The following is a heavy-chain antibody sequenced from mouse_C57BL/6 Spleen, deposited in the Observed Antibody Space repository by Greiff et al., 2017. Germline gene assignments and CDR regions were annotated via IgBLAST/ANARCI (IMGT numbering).Heavy chain of an antibody. CDR3: AGDYDERFAY. D-gene: IGHD2-4*01. Sequence: EVHLVESGPELVKPGASVKISCKASGYSFTGYYMHWVKQSHGNILDWIGYIYPYNGVSSSNQKFKGKATLTVDKSSSTAYMELRSLTSEDSAVYYCAGDYDERFAYWGQGTLVTVSA. CDR2: IYPYNGVS. V-gene: IGHV1-31*01. CDR1: GYSFTGYY. J-gene: IGHJ3*01.